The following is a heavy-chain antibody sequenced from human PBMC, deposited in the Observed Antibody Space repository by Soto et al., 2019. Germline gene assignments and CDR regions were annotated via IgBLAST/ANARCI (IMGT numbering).Heavy chain of an antibody. Sequence: QVQLVQSGAEVKKPGASVNVSCRASGYTFTSYGISWVRQAPGQGLEWMGWISAYNGNTNYAQKLQGRVTMTTDTSTSTAYMELRSLRSDDTAVYYCERDRPVAATKDHWYFDLWGRGTLVTVSS. CDR2: ISAYNGNT. V-gene: IGHV1-18*01. CDR3: ERDRPVAATKDHWYFDL. CDR1: GYTFTSYG. D-gene: IGHD6-19*01. J-gene: IGHJ2*01.